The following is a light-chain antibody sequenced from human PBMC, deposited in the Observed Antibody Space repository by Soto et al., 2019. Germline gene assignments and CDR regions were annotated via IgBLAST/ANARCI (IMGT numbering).Light chain of an antibody. J-gene: IGKJ4*01. CDR2: DTS. CDR3: QRFNRWPLS. CDR1: QSVGST. Sequence: EIVLTQSPAALSVSPGERATLSCWASQSVGSTLNWYQQRPGQAPRLIIYDTSIRAPGIPARFSGSGSGTEFTLNIASLQSEDSGVYYCQRFNRWPLSFGGGTKVEI. V-gene: IGKV3-15*01.